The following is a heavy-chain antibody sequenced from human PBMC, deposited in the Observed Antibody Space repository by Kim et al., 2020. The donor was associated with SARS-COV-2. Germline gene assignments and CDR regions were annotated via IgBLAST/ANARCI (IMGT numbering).Heavy chain of an antibody. CDR1: GYTFTSYY. V-gene: IGHV1-46*01. CDR3: ARDRGAYCSSTSCYGVRRNNFDY. CDR2: INPSGGST. D-gene: IGHD2-2*01. Sequence: ASVKVSCKASGYTFTSYYMHWVRQAPGQGLEWMGIINPSGGSTSYAQKFQGRVTMTRDTSTSTVYMELSSLRSEDTAVYYCARDRGAYCSSTSCYGVRRNNFDYWGQGTLVTVSS. J-gene: IGHJ4*02.